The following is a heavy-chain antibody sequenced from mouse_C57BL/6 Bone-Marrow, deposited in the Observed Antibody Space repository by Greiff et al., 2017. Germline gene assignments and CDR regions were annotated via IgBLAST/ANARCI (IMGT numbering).Heavy chain of an antibody. J-gene: IGHJ3*01. D-gene: IGHD1-1*01. Sequence: EVPLQESGPCLVKPSQFLSLPRSLTGHSIPSGYYWNWLRQFPGNKLEWMGYISYDGSHNYNPSLKNPISITRDTSKNQFFLKLNSVTTEDTATYYCARDMGYGSSYGFAYWGQGTLVTVSA. V-gene: IGHV3-6*01. CDR2: ISYDGSH. CDR3: ARDMGYGSSYGFAY. CDR1: GHSIPSGYY.